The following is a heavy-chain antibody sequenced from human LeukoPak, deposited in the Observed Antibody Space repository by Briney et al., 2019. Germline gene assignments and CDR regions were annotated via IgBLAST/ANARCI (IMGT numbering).Heavy chain of an antibody. V-gene: IGHV4-59*08. D-gene: IGHD3-16*01. CDR3: ARGHYDFAP. J-gene: IGHJ5*02. CDR2: IYKSEAP. Sequence: LETLSLTCSVSGGSISDHCWSWIRQPPGKGLEWIAYIYKSEAPNYNPSLNARVTMSLDMSKNQFSLRLSSVTAADTAVYYCARGHYDFAPWGQGTLVTVSS. CDR1: GGSISDHC.